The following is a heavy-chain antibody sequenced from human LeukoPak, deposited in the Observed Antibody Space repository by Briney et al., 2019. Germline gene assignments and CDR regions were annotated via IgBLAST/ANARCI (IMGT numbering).Heavy chain of an antibody. D-gene: IGHD3-9*01. CDR2: ISSSSTYI. CDR3: AKDMKGYDILTGYSLDY. J-gene: IGHJ4*02. V-gene: IGHV3-21*04. CDR1: GFTFRNYA. Sequence: GGSLRLSCAASGFTFRNYAMNWVRQAPGKGLEWVSFISSSSTYIYYADSVKGRFTISRDNAKNSLYLQMNSLRAEDTALYYCAKDMKGYDILTGYSLDYWGQGTLVTVSS.